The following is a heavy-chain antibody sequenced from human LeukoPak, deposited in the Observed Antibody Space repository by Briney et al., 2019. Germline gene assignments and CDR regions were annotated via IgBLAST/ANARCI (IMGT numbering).Heavy chain of an antibody. D-gene: IGHD1-26*01. J-gene: IGHJ6*03. CDR1: GGSISSYY. V-gene: IGHV4-4*09. Sequence: SETLSLTCTVSGGSISSYYWRWIRQPPGKGLEWIGYIYTSGSTNYNPSLKSRVTISVDTSKNQFSLKLSSVTAADTAVYYCARQGAEDYYYYMDVWGKGTTVTVSS. CDR3: ARQGAEDYYYYMDV. CDR2: IYTSGST.